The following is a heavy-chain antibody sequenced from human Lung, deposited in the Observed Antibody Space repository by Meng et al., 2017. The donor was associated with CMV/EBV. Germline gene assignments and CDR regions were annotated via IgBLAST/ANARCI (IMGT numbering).Heavy chain of an antibody. Sequence: SDTLSLTCTVPGASIDSDNYYWSWIRQPPGKGLEWIGYIYYSGSSFYNPSLKSRVTISLNMSKNQFSLYLSSVTAADTAVYYCARADYYNLMDVWGQGTTVTVSS. CDR3: ARADYYNLMDV. CDR1: GASIDSDNYY. V-gene: IGHV4-30-4*02. J-gene: IGHJ6*02. CDR2: IYYSGSS.